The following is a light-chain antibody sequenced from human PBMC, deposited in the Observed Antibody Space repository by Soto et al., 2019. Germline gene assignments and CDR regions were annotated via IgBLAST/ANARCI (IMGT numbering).Light chain of an antibody. J-gene: IGKJ2*01. V-gene: IGKV1-39*01. CDR2: AAS. Sequence: DIQMTQSPSSLSASVGDRVTITCRASQSITISLNWYQQKPGKVPKLLIYAASSLQSGVPSRFSGSGSGTEFTLTISSLQSEDFATYYCQQSYNHPMYTFGQGTKVDIK. CDR3: QQSYNHPMYT. CDR1: QSITIS.